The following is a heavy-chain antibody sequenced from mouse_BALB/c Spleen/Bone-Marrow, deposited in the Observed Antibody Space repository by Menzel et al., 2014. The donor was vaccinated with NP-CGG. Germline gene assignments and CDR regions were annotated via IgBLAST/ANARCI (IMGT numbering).Heavy chain of an antibody. CDR2: ISYSGST. CDR1: GYSITRDYA. V-gene: IGHV3-2*02. J-gene: IGHJ3*01. D-gene: IGHD2-4*01. Sequence: EVHLVESGPGLVKPSQSLSLTCIVTGYSITRDYAWNWIRQFPGNKLEWMGYISYSGSTNYNPSLESRISITRDTSKNQFFLQLNSVTTEDTATYYCARSSSYDYDVGFAYWGQGTLVTVSA. CDR3: ARSSSYDYDVGFAY.